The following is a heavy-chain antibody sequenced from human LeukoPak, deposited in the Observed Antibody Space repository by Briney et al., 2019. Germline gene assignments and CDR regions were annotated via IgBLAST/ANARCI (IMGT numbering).Heavy chain of an antibody. J-gene: IGHJ4*02. CDR2: ISASGGTT. V-gene: IGHV3-23*01. CDR1: GFSFSSYA. D-gene: IGHD3-10*01. Sequence: GGSLRLSCAASGFSFSSYAMSWVRQAPGKGLEWVSAISASGGTTYYADSVKGRFTISRDNSKNTLYSQMNSLRAEDTAVYYCANVYYYGSGSYEGRYLDYWGQGTLVTVSS. CDR3: ANVYYYGSGSYEGRYLDY.